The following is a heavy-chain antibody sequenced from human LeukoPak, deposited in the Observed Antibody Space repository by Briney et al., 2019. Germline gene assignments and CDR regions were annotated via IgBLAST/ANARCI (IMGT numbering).Heavy chain of an antibody. Sequence: ASVKVSCKASGGTFSSYAISWVRQAPGQGLEWMGWISAYNGNTNYAQKLQGRVTMTTDTSTSTAYMELRSLRSDDTAVYYCARAGFIAVAGYFDYWGQGTLVTVSS. CDR1: GGTFSSYA. CDR2: ISAYNGNT. CDR3: ARAGFIAVAGYFDY. D-gene: IGHD6-19*01. J-gene: IGHJ4*02. V-gene: IGHV1-18*01.